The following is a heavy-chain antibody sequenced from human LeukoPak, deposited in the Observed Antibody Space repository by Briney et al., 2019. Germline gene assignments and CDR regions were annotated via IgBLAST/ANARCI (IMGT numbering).Heavy chain of an antibody. J-gene: IGHJ5*02. CDR3: APSP. V-gene: IGHV3-7*01. Sequence: GGSLRLSCAASGFSLSSYWINWVRQAPGKGLEWVANINPAAGVKYYVDSVKGRFTISRGDAKNSFYLQMNNLRVEDTAIYYCAPSPWGQGTLVTVSS. CDR1: GFSLSSYW. CDR2: INPAAGVK.